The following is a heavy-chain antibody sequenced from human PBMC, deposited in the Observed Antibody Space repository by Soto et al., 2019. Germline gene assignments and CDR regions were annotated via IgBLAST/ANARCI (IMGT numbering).Heavy chain of an antibody. CDR1: GGSVSSNSAA. D-gene: IGHD3-22*01. CDR3: ARDYGIVVVRTARNWSDL. Sequence: SQTLSLTCAISGGSVSSNSAAWNWIRQSPSRGLEWLGRTYYRSKWYNDYAVSVKSRITINPDTSKNQFSLQLNSVTPEDTAVYYCARDYGIVVVRTARNWSDLPGQAPLV. V-gene: IGHV6-1*01. J-gene: IGHJ5*02. CDR2: TYYRSKWYN.